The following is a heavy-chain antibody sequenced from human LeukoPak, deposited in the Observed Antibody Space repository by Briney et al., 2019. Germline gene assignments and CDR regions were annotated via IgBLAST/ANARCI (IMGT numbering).Heavy chain of an antibody. V-gene: IGHV1-2*04. J-gene: IGHJ6*04. D-gene: IGHD2-8*01. CDR2: INPNSGGT. CDR1: GYTFTGYY. CDR3: ARSRTALMALPV. Sequence: ASVKVSCKASGYTFTGYYMHWVRQAPGQGLEWMGWINPNSGGTNYAQKFQGWVTMTRDTSISTAYMELSRLRSDDTAVYYCARSRTALMALPVWGKGTTVTVSS.